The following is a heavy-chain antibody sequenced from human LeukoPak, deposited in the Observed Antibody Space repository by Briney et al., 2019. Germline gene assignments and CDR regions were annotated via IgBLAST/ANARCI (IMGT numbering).Heavy chain of an antibody. CDR3: VGDPPNSGFAFAF. CDR1: GVTVSSNY. V-gene: IGHV3-53*01. J-gene: IGHJ4*02. Sequence: GGSLRLSCAVFGVTVSSNYMSWVRQAPGKGLEWVSVLYGGGTTYYADSVKGRFTISRDNSKNTLFLQMNSLRAEDTAVYYCVGDPPNSGFAFAFWGQGTLVTVSS. D-gene: IGHD5-12*01. CDR2: LYGGGTT.